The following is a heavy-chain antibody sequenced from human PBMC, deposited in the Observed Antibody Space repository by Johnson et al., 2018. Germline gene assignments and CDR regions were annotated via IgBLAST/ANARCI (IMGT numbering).Heavy chain of an antibody. D-gene: IGHD3-10*01. CDR3: AKDNGRGWLSFQH. V-gene: IGHV3-9*01. CDR1: GFTFDDYA. J-gene: IGHJ1*01. CDR2: IRWNSGSI. Sequence: EVQLVETGGGLVQPGRSLRLSCVASGFTFDDYAMHWVRQAPGKGLEWVSGIRWNSGSIGYAASVKGRFTISRDKAKNSLYLQMNSLRAEATALYYCAKDNGRGWLSFQHWGQGTLVTVSS.